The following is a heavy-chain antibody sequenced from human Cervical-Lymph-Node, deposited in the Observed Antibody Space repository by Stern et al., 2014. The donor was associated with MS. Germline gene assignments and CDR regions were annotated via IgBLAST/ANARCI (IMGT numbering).Heavy chain of an antibody. CDR1: GYTFTSYG. D-gene: IGHD2-15*01. V-gene: IGHV1-18*01. CDR2: SSAYNGNT. J-gene: IGHJ3*02. Sequence: QVQLGQSGAEVKKPGDSVKVSCKASGYTFTSYGISWVRQAPGQGLEWVGWSSAYNGNTNYAQKLQGRVTMTTDTSTGTAYMELRSLRSYDTAVYYCARGLLGSENAFYIWGQGTMVTVSS. CDR3: ARGLLGSENAFYI.